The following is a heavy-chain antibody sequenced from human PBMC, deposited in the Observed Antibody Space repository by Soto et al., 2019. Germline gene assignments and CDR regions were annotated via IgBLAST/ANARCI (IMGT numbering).Heavy chain of an antibody. D-gene: IGHD3-3*01. J-gene: IGHJ4*02. CDR1: GGSISSSSYY. Sequence: QLQLQESGPGLVKPSETLSLTCTVSGGSISSSSYYWGWIRQPPGKGLEWIGSIYYSGSTYYNPSLKSRVTISVDTSKNQFSLKLSSVTAADTAVYYCARIGAEWLLYEYYFDYWGQGTLVTVSS. V-gene: IGHV4-39*01. CDR3: ARIGAEWLLYEYYFDY. CDR2: IYYSGST.